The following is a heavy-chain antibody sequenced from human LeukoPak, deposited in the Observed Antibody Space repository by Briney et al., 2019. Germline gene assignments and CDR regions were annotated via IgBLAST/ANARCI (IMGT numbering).Heavy chain of an antibody. J-gene: IGHJ4*02. V-gene: IGHV4-4*07. Sequence: SETLSLTCTVSGGSISSYYWSWIRQPAGKGLEWIGRIYTSGSTNYNPSLKSRVTMSVDTSKNQFSLTLSSVTAADTAVYYCARGKGYSSSWYTSAFDYWGQGTLVTVSS. CDR3: ARGKGYSSSWYTSAFDY. CDR1: GGSISSYY. D-gene: IGHD6-13*01. CDR2: IYTSGST.